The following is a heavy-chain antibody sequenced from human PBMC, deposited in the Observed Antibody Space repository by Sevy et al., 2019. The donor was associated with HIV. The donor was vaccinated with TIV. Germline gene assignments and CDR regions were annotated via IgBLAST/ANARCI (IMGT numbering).Heavy chain of an antibody. CDR2: IIPIFGTA. CDR1: GGTFSSYA. V-gene: IGHV1-69*13. J-gene: IGHJ6*02. Sequence: ASVKVSCKASGGTFSSYAISWVRQAPGQGLEWMGGIIPIFGTANYAQKFQGRVTITADESTSTAYMGLSSLRSEDTAVYYCARGYCSGGSCYSVYYYYGMDVWGQGTTVTVSS. D-gene: IGHD2-15*01. CDR3: ARGYCSGGSCYSVYYYYGMDV.